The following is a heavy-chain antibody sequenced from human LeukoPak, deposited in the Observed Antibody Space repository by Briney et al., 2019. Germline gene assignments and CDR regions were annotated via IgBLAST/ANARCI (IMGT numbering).Heavy chain of an antibody. CDR2: INHSGST. CDR3: ARDQQYQRPAGWFDP. Sequence: SETLSLTCAVYGGSFSGYYWSWIRQPPGKGLEWIGEINHSGSTYYNPSLKSRVTMSVDTSKNQFSLKLGSVTAADTAVYYCARDQQYQRPAGWFDPWGQGTLVTVSS. V-gene: IGHV4-34*01. D-gene: IGHD2-2*01. CDR1: GGSFSGYY. J-gene: IGHJ5*02.